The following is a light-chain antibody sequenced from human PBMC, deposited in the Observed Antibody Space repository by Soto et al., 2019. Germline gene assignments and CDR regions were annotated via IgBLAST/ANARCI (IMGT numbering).Light chain of an antibody. J-gene: IGKJ4*01. CDR1: QSVNNN. CDR3: QQLNNWPRT. CDR2: GAS. V-gene: IGKV3-15*01. Sequence: EIVMTQSPAALSVSPGERATLSCTASQSVNNNVAWYQQKPGHTPRLLIYGASIGATGTPARFSGSGSGTDFTLTISSREPEDFAVYYCQQLNNWPRTFGGGTKVDIK.